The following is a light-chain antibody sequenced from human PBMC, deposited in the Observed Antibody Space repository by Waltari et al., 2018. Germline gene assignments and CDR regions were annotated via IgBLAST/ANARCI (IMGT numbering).Light chain of an antibody. CDR2: KDT. CDR1: VLAKKY. J-gene: IGLJ2*01. CDR3: YSAADYNLV. Sequence: SYELTQPSSVSVSPGQTANITCSGDVLAKKYTRWFQQKPGQAPVLVIYKDTERPSGIPVRYSGSSSGTTVTLSISGAQVEDEADYFCYSAADYNLVFGGGTKLTVL. V-gene: IGLV3-27*01.